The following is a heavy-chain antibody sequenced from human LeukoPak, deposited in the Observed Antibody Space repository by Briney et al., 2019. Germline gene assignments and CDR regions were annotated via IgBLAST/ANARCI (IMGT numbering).Heavy chain of an antibody. Sequence: SETLSLTCTVSGGSISSHYWSWTRQPPGKGLEWIGYIYYSGSTNYNPSLKSRVTISVDTSKNQFSLKLSSVTAADTAVYYCAREGSGGYSYGFLDYWGQGTLVTVSS. J-gene: IGHJ4*02. V-gene: IGHV4-59*11. D-gene: IGHD5-18*01. CDR2: IYYSGST. CDR3: AREGSGGYSYGFLDY. CDR1: GGSISSHY.